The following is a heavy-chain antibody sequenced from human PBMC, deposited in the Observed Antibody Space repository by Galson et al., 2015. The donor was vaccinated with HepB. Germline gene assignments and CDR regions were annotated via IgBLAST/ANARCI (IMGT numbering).Heavy chain of an antibody. D-gene: IGHD5-24*01. Sequence: LRLSCAASGFTFNDCAMHWVRQAPGRGLEWVSGISWNSGSFGYADSVKGRFTISRDNAKNSLYLQMNSLGPEDTALYYCVKADYADFLGGDGCDFWGQGTLVTVSS. CDR1: GFTFNDCA. J-gene: IGHJ4*02. CDR2: ISWNSGSF. CDR3: VKADYADFLGGDGCDF. V-gene: IGHV3-9*01.